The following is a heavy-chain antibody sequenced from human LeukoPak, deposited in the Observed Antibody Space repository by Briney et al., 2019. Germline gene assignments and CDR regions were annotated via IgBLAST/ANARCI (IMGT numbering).Heavy chain of an antibody. V-gene: IGHV3-23*01. CDR2: ISGSGGST. D-gene: IGHD3-16*02. Sequence: HPGGSQRLSCAASGFTVSSYAMSWVRQAPGKGLEWVSAISGSGGSTYYADSVKGRSTISRDNSKNTLYLQMNSLRAEDTAVYYCAKHYDYVWGSYRNWGQGTLVTVSS. CDR3: AKHYDYVWGSYRN. J-gene: IGHJ4*02. CDR1: GFTVSSYA.